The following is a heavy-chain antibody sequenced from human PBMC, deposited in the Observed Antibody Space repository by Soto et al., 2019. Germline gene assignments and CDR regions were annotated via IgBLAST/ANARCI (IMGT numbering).Heavy chain of an antibody. CDR2: ISSSSSYT. V-gene: IGHV3-11*06. Sequence: GGSLRLSCAASGFTFSDYYMSWIRQAPGKGLEWVSYISSSSSYTNYADSVKGRFTISRDNAKNSLYLQMNSLRAEDTAVYYCARIPQTGGIMIAAVRSGMDVWGQGTTVTVSS. CDR3: ARIPQTGGIMIAAVRSGMDV. CDR1: GFTFSDYY. J-gene: IGHJ6*02. D-gene: IGHD3-16*01.